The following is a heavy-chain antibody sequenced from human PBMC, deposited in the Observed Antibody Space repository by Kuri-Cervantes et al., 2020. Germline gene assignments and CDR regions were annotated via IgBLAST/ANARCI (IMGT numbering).Heavy chain of an antibody. Sequence: GESLKISCAVSGFTFSNYWMNWVRQAPGKGLEWVGHIKSKTDGGTTDYAAPVKGRFTISRDDSKNTLFLQMNSLKAEDTAVYYCATDQVVSYWGQGTLVTVSS. CDR2: IKSKTDGGTT. V-gene: IGHV3-15*01. J-gene: IGHJ4*02. CDR3: ATDQVVSY. D-gene: IGHD3-22*01. CDR1: GFTFSNYW.